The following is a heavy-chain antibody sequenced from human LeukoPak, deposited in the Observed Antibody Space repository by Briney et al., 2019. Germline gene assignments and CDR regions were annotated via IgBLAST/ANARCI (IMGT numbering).Heavy chain of an antibody. D-gene: IGHD6-25*01. CDR2: IYTSGST. CDR1: GGSISSYY. CDR3: ARGARLEFDY. Sequence: SETLSLTCTVSGGSISSYYWSWIRQPAGKGLEWIGRIYTSGSTNYNPSLKSRVTMSVDTSKNQFSLQLNSVTPEDTAVYYCARGARLEFDYWGQGTLVTVSS. J-gene: IGHJ4*02. V-gene: IGHV4-4*07.